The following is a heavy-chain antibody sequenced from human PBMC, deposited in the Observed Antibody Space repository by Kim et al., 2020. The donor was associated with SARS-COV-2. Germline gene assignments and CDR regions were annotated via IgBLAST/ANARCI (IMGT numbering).Heavy chain of an antibody. CDR1: GGTFSSYA. J-gene: IGHJ6*02. V-gene: IGHV1-69*13. Sequence: SVKVSCKASGGTFSSYAISWVRQAPGQGLEWMGGIIPIFGTANYAQKFQGRVTITADESTSTAYMELSSLRSEDTAVYYCARDRSPLWFGELFYYGMDVWGQGTTVTVSS. D-gene: IGHD3-10*01. CDR3: ARDRSPLWFGELFYYGMDV. CDR2: IIPIFGTA.